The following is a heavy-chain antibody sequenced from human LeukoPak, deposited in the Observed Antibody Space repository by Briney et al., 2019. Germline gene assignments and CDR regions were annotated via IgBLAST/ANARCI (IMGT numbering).Heavy chain of an antibody. V-gene: IGHV1-18*01. J-gene: IGHJ5*02. Sequence: ASVKVSCKASGYTFTSYGISWVRQAPGQGLEWIGWISAYNGNTNYAQKLQGRVTMTTDTSTSTAYMELRSLRSDDTVVYYCARADTFYMYYDFWSGYYAGNRYWFDPWGQGTLVTVSS. CDR2: ISAYNGNT. D-gene: IGHD3-3*01. CDR1: GYTFTSYG. CDR3: ARADTFYMYYDFWSGYYAGNRYWFDP.